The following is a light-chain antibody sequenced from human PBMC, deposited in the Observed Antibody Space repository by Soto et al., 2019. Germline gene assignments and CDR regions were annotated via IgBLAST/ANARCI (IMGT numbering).Light chain of an antibody. CDR1: QSVNSNH. J-gene: IGKJ5*01. V-gene: IGKV3-20*01. CDR2: GAS. CDR3: QQYGSSLVT. Sequence: EIVLTQSPGTLSLSPGERATLSCRASQSVNSNHLAWYQQRPGQAPSLLIYGASIRATGIPDRFSGSGSGTDFTLTISRLEPEDFAVFYCQQYGSSLVTFGQGTRLEIK.